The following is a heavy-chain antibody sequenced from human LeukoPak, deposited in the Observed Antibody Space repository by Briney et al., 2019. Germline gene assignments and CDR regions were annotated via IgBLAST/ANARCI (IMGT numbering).Heavy chain of an antibody. J-gene: IGHJ5*02. CDR1: GASISGGSYY. CDR2: IYTSGST. D-gene: IGHD1-7*01. V-gene: IGHV4-61*02. Sequence: SETLSLTCTVSGASISGGSYYWSWIRQPAGKGLEWIGRIYTSGSTNYNPSLKSRVTMSVDTSKNQFSLKLNSVTAADTAVYYCARSRELREVDPWGQGTLVIVSS. CDR3: ARSRELREVDP.